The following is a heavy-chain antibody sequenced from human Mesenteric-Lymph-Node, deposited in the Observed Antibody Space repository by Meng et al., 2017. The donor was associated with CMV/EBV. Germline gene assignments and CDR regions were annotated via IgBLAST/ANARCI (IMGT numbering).Heavy chain of an antibody. J-gene: IGHJ4*02. V-gene: IGHV3-53*01. CDR3: VWGSTLHGDY. CDR1: GFTFSSYS. Sequence: GGSLRLSCAASGFTFSSYSMSWVRQAPGKGLEWVSIIYAGGSTYYADSVEGRFTISGDNSKSSFYLQMNSLRAEDTAVYYCVWGSTLHGDYWGQGTPVTVSS. CDR2: IYAGGST. D-gene: IGHD7-27*01.